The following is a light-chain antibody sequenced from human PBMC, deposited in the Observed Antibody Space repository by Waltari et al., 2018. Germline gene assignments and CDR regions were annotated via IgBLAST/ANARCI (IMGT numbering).Light chain of an antibody. CDR3: QQSYSIPRT. CDR2: AAS. V-gene: IGKV1-39*01. J-gene: IGKJ4*01. CDR1: QYISTY. Sequence: DIEMTQSPSSLSASVGDRVTIACRSSQYISTYLNWYQQKPGKAPKLLISAASDLQIGVPSRFSGSGSGTDFTLTISSLQPEDFATYWCQQSYSIPRTFGGGTKVEIK.